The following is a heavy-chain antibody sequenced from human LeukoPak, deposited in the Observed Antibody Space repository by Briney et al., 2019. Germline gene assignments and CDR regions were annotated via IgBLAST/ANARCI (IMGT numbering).Heavy chain of an antibody. D-gene: IGHD3-10*01. CDR1: GGSISSGSYY. V-gene: IGHV4-61*02. Sequence: TPSETLSLTCTVSGGSISSGSYYWSWIRQPAGKGLEWIGRIYTSGSTNYNPSLKSRVTISVDTSKNQFSLKLSSVTAADTAVYYCARLLDRFGELSFDYWGQGTLVTVSS. J-gene: IGHJ4*02. CDR3: ARLLDRFGELSFDY. CDR2: IYTSGST.